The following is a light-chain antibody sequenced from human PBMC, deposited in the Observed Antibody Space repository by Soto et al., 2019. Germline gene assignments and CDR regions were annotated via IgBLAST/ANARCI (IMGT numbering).Light chain of an antibody. CDR3: CSYAGNYTF. Sequence: QSALTQPRSVSGSPGQSVTISCTGTSNDVGGYDYVSWYQQYPGKAPTYILYDVTKRPSGVPDRFSGFKSGNTASLTISGLQADDEADYYCCSYAGNYTFFGGGTKLTVL. J-gene: IGLJ2*01. CDR2: DVT. V-gene: IGLV2-11*01. CDR1: SNDVGGYDY.